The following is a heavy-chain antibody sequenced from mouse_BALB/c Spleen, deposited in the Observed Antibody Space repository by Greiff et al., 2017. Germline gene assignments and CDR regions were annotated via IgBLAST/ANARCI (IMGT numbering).Heavy chain of an antibody. CDR3: ARPPYGNSYAMDY. D-gene: IGHD2-1*01. V-gene: IGHV5-17*02. Sequence: EVKLMESGGGLVQPGGSRKLSCAASGFTFSSFGMHWVRQAPEKGLEWVAYISSGSSTIYYADTVKGRFTISRDNPKNTLFLQMTSLRSEDTAMYDCARPPYGNSYAMDYWGQGTSVTVSS. CDR1: GFTFSSFG. J-gene: IGHJ4*01. CDR2: ISSGSSTI.